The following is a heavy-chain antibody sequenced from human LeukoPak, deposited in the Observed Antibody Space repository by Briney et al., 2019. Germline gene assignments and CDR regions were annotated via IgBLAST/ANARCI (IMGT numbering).Heavy chain of an antibody. CDR3: AKDRENGNGIWDAFDV. V-gene: IGHV3-23*01. D-gene: IGHD3-3*02. CDR2: MGTPDPT. J-gene: IGHJ3*01. Sequence: GGSLRLSCAASGFTFNVYAMYWFPQAPGRGLNGASGMGTPDPTHYANSVKGRFTISRDDSKNTVFLQMNSLRAEDSATYYCAKDRENGNGIWDAFDVWGQGTVVTVSS. CDR1: GFTFNVYA.